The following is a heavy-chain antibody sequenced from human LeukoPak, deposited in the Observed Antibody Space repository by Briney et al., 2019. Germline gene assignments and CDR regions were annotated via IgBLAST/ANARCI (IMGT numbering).Heavy chain of an antibody. CDR1: GYIFTGYY. D-gene: IGHD6-19*01. CDR3: AKGVGRYYSSGWYDY. J-gene: IGHJ4*02. Sequence: WASVKVACKASGYIFTGYYMHWVRQAPGQGLEWMGWINPNSGGTNYAPKFQGRVTMTRDTSISAAYMEVSRLTSDDTAVYYCAKGVGRYYSSGWYDYWGQGTLVTVSS. V-gene: IGHV1-2*02. CDR2: INPNSGGT.